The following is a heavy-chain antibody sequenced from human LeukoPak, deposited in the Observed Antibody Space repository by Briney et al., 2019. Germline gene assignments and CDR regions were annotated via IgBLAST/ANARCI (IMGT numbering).Heavy chain of an antibody. CDR1: GFTFSNYA. Sequence: GGSLRLSCAASGFTFSNYAMSWVRQAPGKGLEWVSVISGSGGRTYSADSVKGRFTISRANSKNTLYLQMNSLRAEDTAVYYCARDPNGDYIGAFDMWGPGTMVTVSS. CDR3: ARDPNGDYIGAFDM. D-gene: IGHD4-17*01. J-gene: IGHJ3*02. V-gene: IGHV3-23*01. CDR2: ISGSGGRT.